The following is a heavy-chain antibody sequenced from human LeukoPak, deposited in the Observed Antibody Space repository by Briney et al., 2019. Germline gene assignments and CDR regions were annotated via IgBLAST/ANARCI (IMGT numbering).Heavy chain of an antibody. D-gene: IGHD3-16*01. V-gene: IGHV3-74*01. Sequence: TGGSLRLSCAASGFTFSSRWMHWVRQAPGKGLVWVSHINSDGGSTTYADSVEGRFTISRDNAKNTLYLQMNSLRAEDTAVYSCARDYGDAFDLWGQGTMVTVSS. J-gene: IGHJ3*01. CDR1: GFTFSSRW. CDR2: INSDGGST. CDR3: ARDYGDAFDL.